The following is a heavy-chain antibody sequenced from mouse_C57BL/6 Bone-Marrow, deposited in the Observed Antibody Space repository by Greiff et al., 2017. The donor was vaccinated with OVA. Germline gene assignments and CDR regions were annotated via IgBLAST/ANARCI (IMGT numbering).Heavy chain of an antibody. CDR1: GYTFTSYG. J-gene: IGHJ2*01. Sequence: VQLQESGAELARPGASVKLSCKASGYTFTSYGISWVKQRTGQGLEWIGEIYPRSGNTYYNEKFKGKATLTADQSSSTAYMELRSLTSEDSAVYFCARGWGYITTVVATRVDYWGQGTTLTVSS. CDR2: IYPRSGNT. V-gene: IGHV1-81*01. D-gene: IGHD1-1*01. CDR3: ARGWGYITTVVATRVDY.